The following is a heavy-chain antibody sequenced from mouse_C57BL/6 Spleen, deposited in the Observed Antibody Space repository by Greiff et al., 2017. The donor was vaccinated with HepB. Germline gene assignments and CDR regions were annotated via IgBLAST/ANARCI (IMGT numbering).Heavy chain of an antibody. D-gene: IGHD1-1*01. J-gene: IGHJ2*01. CDR1: GYAFSSSW. Sequence: QVQLKESGPELVKPGASVKISCKASGYAFSSSWMNWVKQRPGKGLEWIGRIYPGDGDTNYNGKFKGKATLTADKSSSTAYMQLSSLTSEDSAVYFCAKDYYYGSSFHNFDYWGQGTTLTVSS. CDR2: IYPGDGDT. CDR3: AKDYYYGSSFHNFDY. V-gene: IGHV1-82*01.